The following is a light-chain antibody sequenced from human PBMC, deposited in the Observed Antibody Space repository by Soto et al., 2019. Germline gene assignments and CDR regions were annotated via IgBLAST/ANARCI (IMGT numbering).Light chain of an antibody. J-gene: IGLJ1*01. Sequence: QSVLTQPPSASGTPGQRVTISCSGSSSNIGSNYVYWYQQLPGTASKLLIYRNNQRPSGVPDRFSGSKSGTSASLAISGLRSEDEADYYCAAWDDSLSGYYVFGTGTKLTVL. V-gene: IGLV1-47*01. CDR2: RNN. CDR1: SSNIGSNY. CDR3: AAWDDSLSGYYV.